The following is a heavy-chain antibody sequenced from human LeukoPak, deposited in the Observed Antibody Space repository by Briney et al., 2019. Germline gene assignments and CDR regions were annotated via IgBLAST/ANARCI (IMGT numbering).Heavy chain of an antibody. CDR1: GFTFSSYG. CDR2: ISYDGSNK. CDR3: AKDSRWQQLDYYFDY. J-gene: IGHJ4*02. D-gene: IGHD6-13*01. Sequence: GGSLRLSCAASGFTFSSYGMHWVRHAPGKGLEWVAVISYDGSNKYYADSVKGRFTISRDNSKNTLYLQMNSLRAEDTAVYYCAKDSRWQQLDYYFDYWGQGTLVTVSS. V-gene: IGHV3-30*18.